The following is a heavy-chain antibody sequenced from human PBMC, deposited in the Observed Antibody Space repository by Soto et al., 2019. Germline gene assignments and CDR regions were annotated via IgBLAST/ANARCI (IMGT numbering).Heavy chain of an antibody. CDR3: ARVGPWVPYYYDSSPYTFENWFDP. CDR1: GGSLRSGSYY. CDR2: IYHGGST. V-gene: IGHV4-39*02. D-gene: IGHD3-22*01. Sequence: SETLSLTCTVSGGSLRSGSYYWGWLRQPPGKGLEWIGSIYHGGSTYYNPSLNSRVTLSIDMTNNHVSLILNSVTAADTAVYYCARVGPWVPYYYDSSPYTFENWFDPWGQGTLVTVSS. J-gene: IGHJ5*02.